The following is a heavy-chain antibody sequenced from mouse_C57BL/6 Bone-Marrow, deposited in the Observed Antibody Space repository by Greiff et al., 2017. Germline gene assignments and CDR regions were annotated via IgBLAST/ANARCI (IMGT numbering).Heavy chain of an antibody. D-gene: IGHD2-5*01. J-gene: IGHJ4*01. CDR1: GFSFSSYG. V-gene: IGHV5-6*02. Sequence: EVKVVESGGDLVKPGGSLKLSCAASGFSFSSYGMSWVRQTPDKRLEWVATISSGGSYTYYPDSVKGRFTISRDNAKNTLYLKMSSLQSEDTAMYDCARGTYYSNYYAMDDWGQGTSVTVSS. CDR3: ARGTYYSNYYAMDD. CDR2: ISSGGSYT.